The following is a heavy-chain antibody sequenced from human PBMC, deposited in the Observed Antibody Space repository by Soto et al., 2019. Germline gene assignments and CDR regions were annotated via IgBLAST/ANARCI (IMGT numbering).Heavy chain of an antibody. CDR1: GDSVSSNSAA. CDR3: AREAPYSSSWFDAFDI. D-gene: IGHD6-13*01. CDR2: TYYRSKWYN. J-gene: IGHJ3*02. Sequence: LQTLSLTCAISGDSVSSNSAAWNWIRQSPSRGLEWLGRTYYRSKWYNDYAVSVKSRITINPDTSKNQFSLQLNSVTPEDTAVYYCAREAPYSSSWFDAFDIWGQGTMVTVSS. V-gene: IGHV6-1*01.